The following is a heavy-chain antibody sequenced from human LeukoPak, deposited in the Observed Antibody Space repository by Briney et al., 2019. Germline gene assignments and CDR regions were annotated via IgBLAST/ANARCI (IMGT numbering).Heavy chain of an antibody. CDR1: GGSFSGYY. J-gene: IGHJ4*02. D-gene: IGHD2-8*01. CDR3: ARDFNEYSNGIFDY. V-gene: IGHV4-34*01. Sequence: PSETLSLTCAVYGGSFSGYYWSWIRQPPGKGLEWIGEINHSGSTNYNPSLKSRVTISVDTSKNQFPLKLSSVTAADTAVYYCARDFNEYSNGIFDYWGQGTLVTVSS. CDR2: INHSGST.